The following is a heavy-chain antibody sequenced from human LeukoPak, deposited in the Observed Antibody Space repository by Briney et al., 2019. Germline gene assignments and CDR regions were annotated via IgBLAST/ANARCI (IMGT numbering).Heavy chain of an antibody. J-gene: IGHJ4*02. D-gene: IGHD3-22*01. CDR1: GGSISSDSYY. Sequence: SETLSLTCIVSGGSISSDSYYWAWIRQPPGKGLQWIGSLYYRGSAYYDSSLKSRVTISVDTSKNQFSLKLSSVTAADTAVYYCARMQPLTYYYDSSGYYSSVWGQGTLVTVSS. V-gene: IGHV4-39*07. CDR2: LYYRGSA. CDR3: ARMQPLTYYYDSSGYYSSV.